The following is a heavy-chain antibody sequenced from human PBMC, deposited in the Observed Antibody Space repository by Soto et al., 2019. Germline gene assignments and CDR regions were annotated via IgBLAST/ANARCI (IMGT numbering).Heavy chain of an antibody. CDR2: ISGGGDTT. CDR1: GFTFNNYA. D-gene: IGHD3-10*01. J-gene: IGHJ4*02. CDR3: AKGRGGSGSLTPRVDF. Sequence: EVQLLESGGGLVQPGGSLRLSCAASGFTFNNYAITWVRQAPGKGLDWVSAISGGGDTTSYADSVKGRFTGSRDGSKNTLYLQMSSVRAEDTALYYCAKGRGGSGSLTPRVDFWGQGTLVTVSS. V-gene: IGHV3-23*01.